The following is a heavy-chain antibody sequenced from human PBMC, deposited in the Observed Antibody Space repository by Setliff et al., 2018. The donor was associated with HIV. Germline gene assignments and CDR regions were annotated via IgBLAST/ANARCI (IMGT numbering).Heavy chain of an antibody. V-gene: IGHV3-23*01. CDR3: AKDPPGFSHFLDY. Sequence: GSLRLSCTASAFTFNKYAMAWVRQAPGKGLEWVSAISDTGDYIYYADSVKGRFTSSRDNSADTVYLQMTGLRFEDTAVYFCAKDPPGFSHFLDYWGQGAGVTVPQ. CDR2: ISDTGDYI. J-gene: IGHJ4*02. CDR1: AFTFNKYA.